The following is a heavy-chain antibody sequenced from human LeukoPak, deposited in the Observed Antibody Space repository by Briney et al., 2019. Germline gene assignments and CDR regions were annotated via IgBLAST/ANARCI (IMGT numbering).Heavy chain of an antibody. J-gene: IGHJ4*02. V-gene: IGHV3-23*01. CDR2: ISGSGGST. CDR3: ASGSYYDSSGYDYFDY. Sequence: PGGSLGLSRAASGFTFSSYAMSWVRQAPGKGLEWVSAISGSGGSTYYADSVKGRFTISRDNSKNTLYLQMNSLRAEDTAVYYCASGSYYDSSGYDYFDYWGQGTLVTVSS. D-gene: IGHD3-22*01. CDR1: GFTFSSYA.